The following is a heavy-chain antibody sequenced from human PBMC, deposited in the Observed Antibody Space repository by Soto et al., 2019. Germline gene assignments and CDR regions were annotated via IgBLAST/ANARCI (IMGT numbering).Heavy chain of an antibody. V-gene: IGHV3-30*04. J-gene: IGHJ6*02. Sequence: SLRLSCAASGFTFSSYAMHWVRQAPGKGLEWVAVISYDGSNKYYADSVKGRFTISRDNSKNTLYLQMNSLRAEDTAVYYCATLFPYYDILTGSPSIDGMDVWGQGTTVTVSS. CDR3: ATLFPYYDILTGSPSIDGMDV. D-gene: IGHD3-9*01. CDR1: GFTFSSYA. CDR2: ISYDGSNK.